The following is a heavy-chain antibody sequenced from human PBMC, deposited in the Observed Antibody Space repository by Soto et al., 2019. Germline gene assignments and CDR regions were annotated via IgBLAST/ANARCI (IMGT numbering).Heavy chain of an antibody. CDR3: ARKPGIAVAGLRSFYFEY. Sequence: PSETLSLTCTVSGGSISSSSYYWGWIRQPTGKGLEWIGSVFYGGSTYYNPSLKSRVTISVDTSNNQFSLKLTSVTAADTAVYYCARKPGIAVAGLRSFYFEYWGQGTLVTVSS. CDR2: VFYGGST. V-gene: IGHV4-39*01. CDR1: GGSISSSSYY. D-gene: IGHD6-19*01. J-gene: IGHJ4*02.